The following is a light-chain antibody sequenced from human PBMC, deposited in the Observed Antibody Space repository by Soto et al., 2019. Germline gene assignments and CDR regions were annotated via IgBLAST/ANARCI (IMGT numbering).Light chain of an antibody. V-gene: IGKV1-12*01. CDR2: GAS. CDR3: QQASSFPLT. CDR1: QLISSW. Sequence: IQMTQSPSSVSASVGDSVTITCRASQLISSWLAWYQVKPGKAPKLLIYGASNRESGVASRFSGSESGTLVTLTINRRQPEDSATYYCQQASSFPLTFGGGTTVEI. J-gene: IGKJ4*01.